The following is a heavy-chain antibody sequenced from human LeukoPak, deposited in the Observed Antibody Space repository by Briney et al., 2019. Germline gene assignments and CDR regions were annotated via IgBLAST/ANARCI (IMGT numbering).Heavy chain of an antibody. D-gene: IGHD3-9*01. V-gene: IGHV5-51*01. CDR1: GYSFTSYW. CDR3: ARKNYDKLGYFDY. CDR2: IYPGDSDT. J-gene: IGHJ4*02. Sequence: PGESLKISCKGSGYSFTSYWIGWVRQMPGKGLECMGIIYPGDSDTRYRPSFQGQVTISADKSISTAYLQWSSLKASDTAMYYCARKNYDKLGYFDYWGQGTLVTVSS.